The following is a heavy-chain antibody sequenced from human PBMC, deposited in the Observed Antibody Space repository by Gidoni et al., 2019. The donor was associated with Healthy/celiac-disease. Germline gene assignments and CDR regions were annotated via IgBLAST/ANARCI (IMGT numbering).Heavy chain of an antibody. CDR2: IKSKTDGGTT. V-gene: IGHV3-15*01. D-gene: IGHD4-17*01. CDR1: GFTFSNAW. CDR3: TGRYGDYLFDY. Sequence: EVQLVESGGGLVKPGGSLRLSCAASGFTFSNAWMSWVRQAPGKGLEWVGRIKSKTDGGTTDYAAPVKGRFTISSDDSKNTLYLQMNSLKTEDTAVYYCTGRYGDYLFDYWGQGTLVTVSS. J-gene: IGHJ4*02.